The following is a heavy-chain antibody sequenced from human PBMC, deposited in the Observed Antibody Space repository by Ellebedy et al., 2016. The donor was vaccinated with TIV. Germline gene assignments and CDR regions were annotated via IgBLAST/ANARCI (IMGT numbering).Heavy chain of an antibody. CDR2: ISSSSSYI. CDR1: GFTFSSYS. Sequence: GGSLRLXXAASGFTFSSYSMNWVRQAPGKGLEWVSSISSSSSYIYYADSVKGRFTISRDNAKNSLYLQMNSLRAEDTAVYYCARDLGALHYFDYWGQGTLVTVSS. D-gene: IGHD1-26*01. V-gene: IGHV3-21*01. J-gene: IGHJ4*02. CDR3: ARDLGALHYFDY.